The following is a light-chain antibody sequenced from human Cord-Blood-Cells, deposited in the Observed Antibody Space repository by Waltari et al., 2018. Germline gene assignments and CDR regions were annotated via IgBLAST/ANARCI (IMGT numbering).Light chain of an antibody. J-gene: IGKJ3*01. Sequence: DLQMTQSPSSLSASVGDRVTITCRASPSISSYLNWYQQKPGKAPKLLIYTASSLQSGVPSRFSGSGSGTDFTLTISSLQPEDCATYYCQQSYSTPFTFGPGTKVDIK. CDR1: PSISSY. CDR2: TAS. CDR3: QQSYSTPFT. V-gene: IGKV1-39*01.